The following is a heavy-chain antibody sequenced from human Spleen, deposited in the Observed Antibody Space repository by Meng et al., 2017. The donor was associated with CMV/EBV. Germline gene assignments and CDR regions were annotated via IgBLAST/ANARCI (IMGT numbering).Heavy chain of an antibody. CDR3: ARGVGELLGWEMGY. J-gene: IGHJ4*02. CDR1: GFTFSASA. V-gene: IGHV3-73*01. Sequence: VLLGGPWGGVVQPVSSLRLSFAASGFTFSASAIHWVRQDSGKGLEWVGRIRSKTNSYATAYAASVKGRFTISRDDAKNTLYLQMSSLRVEDTAVYYCARGVGELLGWEMGYWGQGALVTVSS. CDR2: IRSKTNSYAT. D-gene: IGHD3-10*01.